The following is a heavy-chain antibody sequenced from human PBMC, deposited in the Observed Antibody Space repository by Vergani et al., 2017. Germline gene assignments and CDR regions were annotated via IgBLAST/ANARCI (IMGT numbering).Heavy chain of an antibody. V-gene: IGHV5-51*01. J-gene: IGHJ6*03. Sequence: EVQLVQSGAEVKKPGESLKISCKGSGYSFTSYWIGWVRQMPGKGLEWMGIIYPGDSDTRYSPSFQGQVTISADKSISTAYLQWSSLKASDTAMYYCARQGRDYGGYVGYYYYYMDVWGKGTTVTVSS. CDR2: IYPGDSDT. CDR3: ARQGRDYGGYVGYYYYYMDV. CDR1: GYSFTSYW. D-gene: IGHD4-17*01.